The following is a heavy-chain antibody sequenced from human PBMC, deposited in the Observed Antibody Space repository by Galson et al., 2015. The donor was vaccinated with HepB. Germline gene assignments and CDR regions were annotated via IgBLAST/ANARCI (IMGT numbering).Heavy chain of an antibody. CDR2: FDPEDGET. D-gene: IGHD2-21*02. CDR3: ATDGGDFRTPSNAFDI. J-gene: IGHJ3*02. CDR1: GYTLTKLS. Sequence: SVKVSCKVSGYTLTKLSMHWVRQAPGKGLEWLGGFDPEDGETIYAQKFQGRVTMTEDTSTDTAYMELSSLRSEDTAVYYCATDGGDFRTPSNAFDIWGQGTMVTVSS. V-gene: IGHV1-24*01.